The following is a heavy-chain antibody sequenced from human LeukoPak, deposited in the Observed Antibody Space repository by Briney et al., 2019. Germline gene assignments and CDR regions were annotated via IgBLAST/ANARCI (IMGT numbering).Heavy chain of an antibody. D-gene: IGHD6-19*01. CDR3: ARLGSGWYGGDCYYYGMDV. CDR1: GYTFTSYG. J-gene: IGHJ6*02. CDR2: ISAYNGNT. Sequence: GASVKVSCKASGYTFTSYGISWVRPAPGQGLEWMGWISAYNGNTNYAPKLQGRVTMTTDTSTSTAYMELRSLRSDDTAVYYCARLGSGWYGGDCYYYGMDVWGQGTTVTVSS. V-gene: IGHV1-18*01.